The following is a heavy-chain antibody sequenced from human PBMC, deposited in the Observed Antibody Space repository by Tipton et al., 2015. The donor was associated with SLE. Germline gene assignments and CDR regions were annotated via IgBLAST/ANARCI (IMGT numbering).Heavy chain of an antibody. V-gene: IGHV4-59*01. CDR3: AATPRSSSRYFDL. CDR1: GGSISTYY. Sequence: TLSLTCTVSGGSISTYYWNWIRQPPGRGLEWIGYIYYTGNTNYNPSLRSRVTILLDTSNYHFSLRLSSVTAADTAVYYCAATPRSSSRYFDLWGRGTLVTVSS. J-gene: IGHJ2*01. CDR2: IYYTGNT. D-gene: IGHD3-10*01.